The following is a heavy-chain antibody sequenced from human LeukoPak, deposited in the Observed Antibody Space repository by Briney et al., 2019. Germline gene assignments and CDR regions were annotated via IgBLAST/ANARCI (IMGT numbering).Heavy chain of an antibody. V-gene: IGHV1-46*01. CDR2: INPSGGST. J-gene: IGHJ4*02. CDR1: GYTFTSYY. CDR3: ARDQHVRNPSGSYDY. Sequence: ASVKVSCKASGYTFTSYYMHWVRQAPGQGLEWMGIINPSGGSTSYAQKFQGRVTLTRDTSTSTVYMELSSLRSEDTAVYYCARDQHVRNPSGSYDYWGQGTLVTVSS. D-gene: IGHD1-26*01.